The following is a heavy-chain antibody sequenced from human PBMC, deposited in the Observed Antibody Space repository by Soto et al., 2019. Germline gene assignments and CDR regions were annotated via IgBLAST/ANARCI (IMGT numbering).Heavy chain of an antibody. CDR2: IYYSGST. Sequence: PSETLSLTCTVSGGSISSGGYYWSWIRQHPGKGLEWIGYIYYSGSTYYNPSLKSRVTISVDTSKNQFSLRLSSVTAADTAVYYCARDGDEYSSSSGFNWFDPWGQGTLVTVSS. CDR1: GGSISSGGYY. J-gene: IGHJ5*02. V-gene: IGHV4-31*03. D-gene: IGHD6-6*01. CDR3: ARDGDEYSSSSGFNWFDP.